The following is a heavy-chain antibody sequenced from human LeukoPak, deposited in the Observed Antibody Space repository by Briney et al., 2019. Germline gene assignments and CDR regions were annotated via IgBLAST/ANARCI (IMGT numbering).Heavy chain of an antibody. CDR1: GFTFSSYG. CDR3: ARDRGDFDY. V-gene: IGHV3-30*03. Sequence: GGSLRFSCAASGFTFSSYGMHWVRQAPGKGLEWVAVISYDGSNKYYADSVKGRFTISRDNAKNSLYLQMNSLRAEDTAVYYCARDRGDFDYWGQGTLVTVSS. CDR2: ISYDGSNK. J-gene: IGHJ4*02.